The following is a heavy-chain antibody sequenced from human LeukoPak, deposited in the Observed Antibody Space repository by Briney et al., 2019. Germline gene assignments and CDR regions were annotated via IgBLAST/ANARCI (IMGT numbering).Heavy chain of an antibody. Sequence: GGSLRLSCAASGFTFSSYAMSWVRQAPGKGLEWVSAISGSSSSAYYADSVKGRFTISRDNSKNTLYLQMNSLRADDTAVYYCAKGFRGWPGPDVWGQGTTVTVSS. CDR2: ISGSSSSA. CDR3: AKGFRGWPGPDV. CDR1: GFTFSSYA. D-gene: IGHD6-19*01. J-gene: IGHJ6*02. V-gene: IGHV3-23*01.